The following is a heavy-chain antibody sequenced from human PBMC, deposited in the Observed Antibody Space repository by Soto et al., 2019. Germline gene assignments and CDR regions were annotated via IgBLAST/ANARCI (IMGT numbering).Heavy chain of an antibody. V-gene: IGHV3-30*18. D-gene: IGHD2-21*02. CDR2: ISNDGAKK. J-gene: IGHJ6*02. Sequence: QVQLVESGGGVVQPGRSLRLSCAASGFNFRSYGMHWVRQAPGKGLEWLAVISNDGAKKYLADSVKGRLTISRDNSRNTLYLQMNSLSAGDTAVYYCGKDTLDCSGGDCPLYYYYGMDVWGQGTTVTVSS. CDR3: GKDTLDCSGGDCPLYYYYGMDV. CDR1: GFNFRSYG.